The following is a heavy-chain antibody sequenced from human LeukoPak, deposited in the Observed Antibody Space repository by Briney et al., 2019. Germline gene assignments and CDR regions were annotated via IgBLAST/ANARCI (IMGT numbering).Heavy chain of an antibody. CDR1: GFTFSSYG. CDR3: ATRRRLRGTFDY. V-gene: IGHV4-34*08. J-gene: IGHJ4*02. Sequence: PGGSLRLSCAASGFTFSSYGMHWVRQAPGKGLEWIGEINHSGSTNYNPSLKSRVTISVDTSKNQFSLKLSSVTAADTAVYYCATRRRLRGTFDYWGQGTLVTVSS. CDR2: INHSGST. D-gene: IGHD5-12*01.